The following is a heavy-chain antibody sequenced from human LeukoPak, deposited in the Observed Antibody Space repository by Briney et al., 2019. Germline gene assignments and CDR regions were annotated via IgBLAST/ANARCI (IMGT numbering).Heavy chain of an antibody. J-gene: IGHJ4*02. CDR2: ISPDGSTT. CDR1: GFTFSSYR. CDR3: VRGASGYSYG. D-gene: IGHD5-18*01. V-gene: IGHV3-74*01. Sequence: GGSLRLSCAASGFTFSSYRMHWVRQAPGKGLVWVSRISPDGSTTGHADSVKGRFTTSRDNAKNTLFLQMNSLRAEDTAVYYCVRGASGYSYGWGQGTLVTVSS.